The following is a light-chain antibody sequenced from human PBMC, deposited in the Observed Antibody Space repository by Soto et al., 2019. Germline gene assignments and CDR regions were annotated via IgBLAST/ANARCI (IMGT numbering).Light chain of an antibody. Sequence: QSVLTQPPSASGSPGQSVTISCTGTSSDVGAYTYVSWYQQHTGKAPKLMIYGVTERPSAVPDRFSASKSGNTASLTVSGLQTEYEAYYYGSSYAGSNNYVFGTGTRSPS. CDR1: SSDVGAYTY. V-gene: IGLV2-8*01. CDR3: SSYAGSNNYV. CDR2: GVT. J-gene: IGLJ1*01.